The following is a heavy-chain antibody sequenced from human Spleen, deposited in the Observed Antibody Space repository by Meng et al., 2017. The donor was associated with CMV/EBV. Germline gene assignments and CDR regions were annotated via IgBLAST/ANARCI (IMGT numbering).Heavy chain of an antibody. CDR1: GFTFSSYA. Sequence: GESLKISCAASGFTFSSYAMHWVRQAPGKGLEWVAVISYDGSNKYYADSVKGRFTISRDNSKNTLYLQMNSLRAEDTAVYYCARAIKHYYGSGCSTYYYYYCMDVWGQGTTVTVSS. D-gene: IGHD3-10*01. CDR2: ISYDGSNK. J-gene: IGHJ6*02. CDR3: ARAIKHYYGSGCSTYYYYYCMDV. V-gene: IGHV3-30-3*01.